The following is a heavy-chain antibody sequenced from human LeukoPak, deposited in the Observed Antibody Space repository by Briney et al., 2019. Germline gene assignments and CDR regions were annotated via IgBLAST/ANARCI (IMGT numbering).Heavy chain of an antibody. CDR3: ARDIVRCSSTSCYSYYYYMDV. Sequence: GASVKVSCKASGYTFIGYYMHWVRQAPGQGLEWMGWINPNSGGTNYAQKFQGRVTMTRDTSISTAYMELSRLRSDDTAVYYCARDIVRCSSTSCYSYYYYMDVWGKGTTVTVSS. J-gene: IGHJ6*03. CDR2: INPNSGGT. CDR1: GYTFIGYY. V-gene: IGHV1-2*02. D-gene: IGHD2-2*02.